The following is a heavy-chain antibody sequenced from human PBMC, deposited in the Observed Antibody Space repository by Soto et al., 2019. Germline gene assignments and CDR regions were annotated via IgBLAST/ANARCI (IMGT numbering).Heavy chain of an antibody. CDR2: IKQDGSGK. V-gene: IGHV3-7*01. Sequence: EVQLVESGGDLVQPGGSLRLSCAASGFTFSNYWMSWVRQAPGKGLEWMANIKQDGSGKNYAASVKGRFTISRDNAKNALYLQMNSLRAEDTAVYYCARGAYCGGDCHYYFDYWGLGTLVTVSS. D-gene: IGHD2-21*02. CDR1: GFTFSNYW. J-gene: IGHJ4*02. CDR3: ARGAYCGGDCHYYFDY.